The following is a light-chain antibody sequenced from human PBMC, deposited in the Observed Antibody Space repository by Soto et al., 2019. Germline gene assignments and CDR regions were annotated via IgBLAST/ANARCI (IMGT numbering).Light chain of an antibody. CDR2: SAS. CDR1: QDISSG. J-gene: IGKJ5*01. CDR3: QRGNSFPIT. V-gene: IGKV1D-12*01. Sequence: DIHMTQSPSSLSASVVDRVTITCLASQDISSGLAWYQQKPGKAPKLLIYSASSLQSGVPSRFSGSESGTDFTLTISSLQPEDFATYFCQRGNSFPITFGQGTRLEIK.